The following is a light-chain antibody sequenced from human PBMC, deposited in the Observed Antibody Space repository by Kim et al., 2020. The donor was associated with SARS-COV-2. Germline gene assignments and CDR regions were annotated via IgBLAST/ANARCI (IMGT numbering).Light chain of an antibody. J-gene: IGKJ1*01. CDR3: QQYNDYPCT. CDR1: QSVSSW. V-gene: IGKV1-5*01. Sequence: GDRVTITCRASQSVSSWLAWYQQKPGKAPKLLIYDASSLESGVPSRFSGSGSGTEFTLAISSLQPDDFATYYCQQYNDYPCTFGQGTKVEIK. CDR2: DAS.